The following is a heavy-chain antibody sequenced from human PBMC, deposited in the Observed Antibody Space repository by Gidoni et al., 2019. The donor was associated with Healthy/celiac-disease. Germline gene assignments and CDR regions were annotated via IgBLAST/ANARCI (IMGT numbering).Heavy chain of an antibody. CDR3: ARDRGLWGGAFDI. D-gene: IGHD5-18*01. V-gene: IGHV1-46*01. CDR2: INPSGGST. Sequence: QVHLVQSGAEVTKPGDSVQVFCKASGYSFTSYYMHWVRQAPGQGLEWMGIINPSGGSTSYAQKFQGRVTMTRDTSTSTVYMELSSLRSEDTAVYYCARDRGLWGGAFDIWGQGTMVTVSS. J-gene: IGHJ3*02. CDR1: GYSFTSYY.